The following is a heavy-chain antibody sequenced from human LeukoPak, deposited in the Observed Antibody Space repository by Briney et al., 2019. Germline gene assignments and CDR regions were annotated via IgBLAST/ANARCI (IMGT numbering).Heavy chain of an antibody. J-gene: IGHJ3*02. Sequence: PGGSLRLSCAASGFTFSSYAMSWVRQAPGKGLEWVSAISGSGGSTYYADSVKGRFTISRDNSKNTLYLQMNSLRAEDTAVYYCAKVRYSSGWSSMQYDAFDIWGQGTMVTVSS. CDR2: ISGSGGST. CDR3: AKVRYSSGWSSMQYDAFDI. D-gene: IGHD6-19*01. CDR1: GFTFSSYA. V-gene: IGHV3-23*01.